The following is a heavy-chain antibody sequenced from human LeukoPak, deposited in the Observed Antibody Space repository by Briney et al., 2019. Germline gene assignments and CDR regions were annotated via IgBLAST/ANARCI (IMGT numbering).Heavy chain of an antibody. V-gene: IGHV3-9*01. J-gene: IGHJ5*02. CDR1: GFTFDDYA. Sequence: GRSLRLSCAASGFTFDDYAMHWVRQAPGKGLEWVSGISWNSGSIGYADSVKGRFTISRDNAKNTLYLQMNSLRAEDTAVYYCAKDIPEKLDTWGQGTLVTVSS. D-gene: IGHD1-7*01. CDR2: ISWNSGSI. CDR3: AKDIPEKLDT.